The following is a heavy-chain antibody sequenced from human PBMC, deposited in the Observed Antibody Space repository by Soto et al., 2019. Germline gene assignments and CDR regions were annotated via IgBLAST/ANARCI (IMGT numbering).Heavy chain of an antibody. Sequence: QVDLQQWGAGLLKPSETLSLTCAVYGGSVNGYYWNWIRQPPGKGLEWIGEINHTGGTHYNPSLKSRFTMSVDTSKNQFSLRLSSVTAADTAIYYCATRITVFGLLIPPFDPWGQGTQVTVSS. D-gene: IGHD3-3*01. V-gene: IGHV4-34*02. CDR2: INHTGGT. J-gene: IGHJ5*02. CDR3: ATRITVFGLLIPPFDP. CDR1: GGSVNGYY.